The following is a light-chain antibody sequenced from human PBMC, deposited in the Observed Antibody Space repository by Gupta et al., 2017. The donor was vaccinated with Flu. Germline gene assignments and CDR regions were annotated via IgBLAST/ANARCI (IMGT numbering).Light chain of an antibody. V-gene: IGLV1-44*01. CDR1: SSNLGSNT. CDR3: AAWDDSLNGPV. Sequence: QSVLTQPPSASGTPGQRVTIPCSGSSSNLGSNTVTWYQQLPGTAPKLLIYSNNQRPSGVPDRFSGSKSGTSASLAISGLQSEDEADYYCAAWDDSLNGPVFGGGTKLTVL. CDR2: SNN. J-gene: IGLJ3*02.